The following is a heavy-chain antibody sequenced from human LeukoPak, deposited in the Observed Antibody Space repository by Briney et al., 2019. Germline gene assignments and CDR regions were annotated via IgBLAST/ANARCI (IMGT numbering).Heavy chain of an antibody. CDR2: INAGNGNT. Sequence: ASVKVSCKASGGTFSSYAISWVRQAPGQRLEWMGWINAGNGNTKYSQKFQGRVTITRDTSASTAYMELSSLRSEDTAVYYCARDRGYCSGGSCYYFDYWGQGTLVTVSS. J-gene: IGHJ4*02. D-gene: IGHD2-15*01. CDR3: ARDRGYCSGGSCYYFDY. CDR1: GGTFSSYA. V-gene: IGHV1-3*01.